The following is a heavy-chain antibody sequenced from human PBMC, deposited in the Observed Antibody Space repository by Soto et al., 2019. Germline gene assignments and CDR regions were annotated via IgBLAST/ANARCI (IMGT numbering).Heavy chain of an antibody. J-gene: IGHJ5*02. CDR1: GYTFTSYD. CDR2: MNPNSGNT. Sequence: GASVKVSCKASGYTFTSYDINWVRQATGQGLEWMGWMNPNSGNTGYAQKFQGRVTMTRNTSISTAYMELSSLRSEDTAVYYCARGSGWSLYVVENWFDPWSQGTLVTVSS. D-gene: IGHD6-19*01. CDR3: ARGSGWSLYVVENWFDP. V-gene: IGHV1-8*01.